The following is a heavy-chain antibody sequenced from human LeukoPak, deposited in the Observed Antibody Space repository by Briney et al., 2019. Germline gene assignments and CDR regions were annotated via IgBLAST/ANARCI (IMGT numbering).Heavy chain of an antibody. J-gene: IGHJ3*02. V-gene: IGHV1-46*01. CDR2: INPSGGST. CDR1: GYTFTSYY. Sequence: EASVKVSXKASGYTFTSYYMHWVRQAPGQGLEWMGIINPSGGSTSYAQKFQGRVTMTRDTSTSTVYMELSSLRSEDTAVYYCARTESLDAFDIWGQGTMVTVSS. CDR3: ARTESLDAFDI.